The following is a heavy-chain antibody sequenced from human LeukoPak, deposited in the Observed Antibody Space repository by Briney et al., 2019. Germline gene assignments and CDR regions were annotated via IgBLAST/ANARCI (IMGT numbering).Heavy chain of an antibody. CDR2: INHSGST. J-gene: IGHJ4*02. CDR1: GGSFSGYY. CDR3: ARAVRVSSWYYFGY. Sequence: SETLSLTCAVYGGSFSGYYWSWIRQPPGKGLEWIGEINHSGSTNYNPSLKSRVTISVDTSKNQFSLKLSSVTAADTAVYYCARAVRVSSWYYFGYWGQGTLVTVSS. D-gene: IGHD6-13*01. V-gene: IGHV4-34*01.